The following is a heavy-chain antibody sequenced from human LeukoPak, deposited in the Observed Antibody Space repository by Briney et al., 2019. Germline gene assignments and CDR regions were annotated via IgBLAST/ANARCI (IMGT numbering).Heavy chain of an antibody. Sequence: GRVTMTRNTSISTAYMELSSLRSEDTAVYYCARRRTFGPRLWPFDYWGQGTLVTVSS. V-gene: IGHV1-8*01. CDR3: ARRRTFGPRLWPFDY. D-gene: IGHD3-16*01. J-gene: IGHJ4*02.